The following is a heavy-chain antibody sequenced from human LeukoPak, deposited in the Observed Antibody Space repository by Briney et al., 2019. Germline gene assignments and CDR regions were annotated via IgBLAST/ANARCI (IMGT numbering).Heavy chain of an antibody. CDR2: IITSRSYI. J-gene: IGHJ4*02. D-gene: IGHD2-2*01. Sequence: GGSLRLSRTASGLTFNCYSMNLGRQAPGEGLEWVSSIITSRSYIYYPDPVKGRFPVSRDNAKNSLYLQMNSLRDEDTAVYYCAFRPLGDCSSSTCYAFDYWGRGTLVTVSS. V-gene: IGHV3-21*01. CDR1: GLTFNCYS. CDR3: AFRPLGDCSSSTCYAFDY.